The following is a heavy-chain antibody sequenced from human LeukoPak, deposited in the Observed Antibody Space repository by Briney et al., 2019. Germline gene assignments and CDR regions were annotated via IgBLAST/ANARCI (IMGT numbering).Heavy chain of an antibody. CDR1: GGSISSHY. J-gene: IGHJ3*02. D-gene: IGHD5-24*01. CDR2: IYYSGST. CDR3: ARGEMATIEDAFDI. V-gene: IGHV4-59*11. Sequence: SETLSLTCTVSGGSISSHYWSWIRQSPGKGVEWIGYIYYSGSTNYNPSLKSRVTISVDTSKNQFSLKLSSVTAADTAVYYCARGEMATIEDAFDIWGQGTMVTVSS.